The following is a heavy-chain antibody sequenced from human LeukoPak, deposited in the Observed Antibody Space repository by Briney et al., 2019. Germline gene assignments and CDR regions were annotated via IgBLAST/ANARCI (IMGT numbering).Heavy chain of an antibody. V-gene: IGHV3-74*01. CDR1: GFTFSSYW. CDR3: ARDRGYCSSTSCYQDTAKNWFDP. Sequence: GGSLRLSCAASGFTFSSYWMHWVRQAPGKGLVWVSRINCDGSSTTNADSVKGRFTISRDNAKNTLYLQMNSLRAEDTAVYYCARDRGYCSSTSCYQDTAKNWFDPWGQGTLVTVSS. CDR2: INCDGSST. D-gene: IGHD2-2*01. J-gene: IGHJ5*02.